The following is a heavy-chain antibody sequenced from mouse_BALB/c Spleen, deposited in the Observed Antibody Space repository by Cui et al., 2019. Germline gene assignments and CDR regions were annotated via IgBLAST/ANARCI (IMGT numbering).Heavy chain of an antibody. CDR1: GYTFTSYW. CDR2: INPNSGGT. CDR3: ARYDYYGSSYFDY. J-gene: IGHJ2*01. V-gene: IGHV1-72*01. D-gene: IGHD1-1*01. Sequence: HVQLLQPGAELVKPAASAKLSCKASGYTFTSYWMHWVKQRPGRGLEWIGRINPNSGGTKYNEKFKSKATLTVDKPSSTAYMQLSSLTSEDSAVYYCARYDYYGSSYFDYWGQGTTLTVSS.